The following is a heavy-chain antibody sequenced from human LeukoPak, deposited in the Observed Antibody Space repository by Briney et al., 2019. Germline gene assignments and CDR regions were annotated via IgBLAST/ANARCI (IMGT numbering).Heavy chain of an antibody. D-gene: IGHD6-19*01. J-gene: IGHJ4*02. V-gene: IGHV1-18*01. CDR3: AREAVSFVAVATDGYFDF. CDR1: GYTFNSFG. Sequence: GASVKVSCKTSGYTFNSFGITWLRQAPGQGLEWLGWISAYKDFTSHAQKFQDRIIMTTDTSTATAYMELTNLKSDDTAVYYCAREAVSFVAVATDGYFDFWGQGTLVTVSS. CDR2: ISAYKDFT.